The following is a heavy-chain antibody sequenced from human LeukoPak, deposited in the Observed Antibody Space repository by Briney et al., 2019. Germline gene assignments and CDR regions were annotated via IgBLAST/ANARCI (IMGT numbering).Heavy chain of an antibody. CDR1: GYYFTNYW. CDR3: ARAPQFSSGWYGPFDY. J-gene: IGHJ4*02. CDR2: IYSGDSDT. D-gene: IGHD6-19*01. V-gene: IGHV5-51*01. Sequence: LXISCXGSGYYFTNYWIGWIRQMPGKGLEWMGIIYSGDSDTRYSPSFQGQVTISADKSISTAYLQWSSLKASDTAMYYCARAPQFSSGWYGPFDYWGQGSLVTVSS.